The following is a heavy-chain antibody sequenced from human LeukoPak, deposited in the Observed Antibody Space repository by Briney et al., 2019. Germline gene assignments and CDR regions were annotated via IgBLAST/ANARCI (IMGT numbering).Heavy chain of an antibody. D-gene: IGHD6-13*01. CDR3: ARDNQQLAFYF. V-gene: IGHV4-39*07. CDR2: INHSGST. Sequence: SETLSLTCTVSGGSISSSSYYWSWIRQPPGKGLEWIGEINHSGSTNYNPSLKSRVTISVDTSKNQFSLKLTSVTAADAAVYYCARDNQQLAFYFWGQGTLVTVSS. CDR1: GGSISSSSYY. J-gene: IGHJ4*02.